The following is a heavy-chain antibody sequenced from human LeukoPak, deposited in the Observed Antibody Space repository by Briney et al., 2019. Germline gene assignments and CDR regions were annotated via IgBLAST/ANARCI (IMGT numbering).Heavy chain of an antibody. V-gene: IGHV3-48*04. Sequence: GGSLRLSCAASGFTFSIYSMNWVRQAPGKGLEWVSYISSSSSTIYYVDSVKGRFTISRDNAKNSLYLQMNSLRAEDTALYYCARDTVGVTDYWGQGTLVTVSS. J-gene: IGHJ4*02. CDR1: GFTFSIYS. CDR2: ISSSSSTI. D-gene: IGHD1-26*01. CDR3: ARDTVGVTDY.